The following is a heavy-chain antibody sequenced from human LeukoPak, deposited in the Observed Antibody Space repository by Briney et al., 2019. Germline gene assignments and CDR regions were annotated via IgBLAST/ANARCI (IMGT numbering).Heavy chain of an antibody. CDR1: GDSVSNSLKY. D-gene: IGHD3-9*01. Sequence: PSETLSLTCTVSGDSVSNSLKYWGWIRQPPGKGLEWIGNTYYTESTYSNPTLKSRVTMSVDTSKNQFSLKLSSVTAADTAVYYCARLTKGRYFDYIFDYWGQGTLLTVSS. V-gene: IGHV4-39*01. CDR2: TYYTEST. J-gene: IGHJ4*02. CDR3: ARLTKGRYFDYIFDY.